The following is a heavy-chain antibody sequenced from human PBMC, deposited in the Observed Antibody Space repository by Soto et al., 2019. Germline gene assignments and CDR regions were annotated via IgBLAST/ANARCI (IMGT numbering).Heavy chain of an antibody. CDR2: TFNYAGRL. V-gene: IGHV3-21*01. CDR1: GFALSSYS. Sequence: GGSLRLSCAVSGFALSSYSIAWVRQAPGKGLEWVSFTFNYAGRLYYADSVKGRFAISRDDAKNSVYLQMNSLRAEDTAVYYCAKVRLTYYECLDYWGQGTLVTVSS. CDR3: AKVRLTYYECLDY. J-gene: IGHJ4*02. D-gene: IGHD3-16*01.